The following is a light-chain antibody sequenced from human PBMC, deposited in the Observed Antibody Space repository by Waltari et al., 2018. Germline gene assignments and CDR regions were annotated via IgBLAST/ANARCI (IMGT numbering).Light chain of an antibody. V-gene: IGKV1-33*01. CDR3: QQYDNHPPYT. J-gene: IGKJ2*01. Sequence: DIQMTQSPSSLSASVGDRVTITCQASQDISNYLNWYQQKPGKAPKLLIYDASNLETGVPSRFSGSGSGTEFTFTISSLQPEDSATYYCQQYDNHPPYTFGQGTKLEI. CDR1: QDISNY. CDR2: DAS.